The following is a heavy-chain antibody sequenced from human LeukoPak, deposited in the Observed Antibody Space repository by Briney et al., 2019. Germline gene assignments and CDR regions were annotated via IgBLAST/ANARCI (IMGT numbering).Heavy chain of an antibody. J-gene: IGHJ4*02. CDR3: ARDNVPAGLALDY. D-gene: IGHD6-19*01. CDR1: GFSFRGHW. Sequence: PGGSLRLSCAASGFSFRGHWMTWVRQAPGKGLEWVANINQDGREKYYVDSVKGRFTVSRDNTKNSLYLQMSSLRAEDTAVYYCARDNVPAGLALDYWGQGTLVTVSS. CDR2: INQDGREK. V-gene: IGHV3-7*01.